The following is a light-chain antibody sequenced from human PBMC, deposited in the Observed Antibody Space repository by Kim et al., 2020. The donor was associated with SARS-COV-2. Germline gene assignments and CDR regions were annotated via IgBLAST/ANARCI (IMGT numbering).Light chain of an antibody. CDR1: SLRSYY. CDR2: GKN. J-gene: IGLJ2*01. Sequence: SSELTQDPAVSVALGQTVRITCQGYSLRSYYASWYQQKPGQAPVLVIYGKNNRPSGIPDRFSGSSSGNTASLTITGAQAEDEADYYCNSRDSSGNHLAVF. V-gene: IGLV3-19*01. CDR3: NSRDSSGNHLAV.